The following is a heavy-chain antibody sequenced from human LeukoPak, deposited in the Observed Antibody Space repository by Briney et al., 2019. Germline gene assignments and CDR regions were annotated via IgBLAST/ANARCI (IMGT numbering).Heavy chain of an antibody. CDR3: ASGSVEWKDFDP. D-gene: IGHD1-1*01. J-gene: IGHJ5*02. Sequence: PSQTLSLTCTVSGGSISSGDYYWSWIRQPPGKGLEWIAYIYYSGSTYYNPSLKSRVTMSVDTSKNQSSLKLSSVTAAATAVYYWASGSVEWKDFDPWGQGTLVTVSS. CDR2: IYYSGST. CDR1: GGSISSGDYY. V-gene: IGHV4-30-4*08.